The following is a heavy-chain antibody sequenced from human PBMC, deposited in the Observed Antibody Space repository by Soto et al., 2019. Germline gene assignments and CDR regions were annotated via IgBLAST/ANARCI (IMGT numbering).Heavy chain of an antibody. V-gene: IGHV1-69*13. Sequence: SVKVSCKASGGTFSSYAISWVRQAPGQGLEWMGGIIPIFGTANYAQKFQGRVTITADESTSTAYMELSSLRSEDTAAYYCASYSSSDYYYYYGMDVWGKGTTVTVSS. CDR1: GGTFSSYA. D-gene: IGHD6-6*01. CDR2: IIPIFGTA. CDR3: ASYSSSDYYYYYGMDV. J-gene: IGHJ6*04.